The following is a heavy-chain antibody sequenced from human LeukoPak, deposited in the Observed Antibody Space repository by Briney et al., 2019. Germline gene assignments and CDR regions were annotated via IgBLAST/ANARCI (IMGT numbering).Heavy chain of an antibody. CDR3: ARSIYSSSRLIDY. CDR2: ISYDGSNK. CDR1: GFTFSSYA. V-gene: IGHV3-30-3*01. J-gene: IGHJ4*02. D-gene: IGHD6-13*01. Sequence: PGRSLRLSCAASGFTFSSYAMHWVRQAPGKGLEWVAVISYDGSNKYYADSVKGRFTISRDNSKNTLYLQMNSLRAEDTAVYYCARSIYSSSRLIDYWGQGTLVTVSS.